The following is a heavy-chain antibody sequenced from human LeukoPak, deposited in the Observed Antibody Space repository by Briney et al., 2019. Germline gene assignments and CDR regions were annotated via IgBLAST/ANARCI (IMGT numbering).Heavy chain of an antibody. Sequence: SETLSLTCSVSGGSISSSSSYWGWLRQPPGKGLEWIGSIYYSGSSFDNPALKSRVTISVDTSKNQFSLKLSSVTAADTAVYYCARHRSGWLQSSFDYWGQGTLVTVSS. V-gene: IGHV4-39*01. D-gene: IGHD5-24*01. CDR3: ARHRSGWLQSSFDY. CDR2: IYYSGSS. CDR1: GGSISSSSSY. J-gene: IGHJ4*02.